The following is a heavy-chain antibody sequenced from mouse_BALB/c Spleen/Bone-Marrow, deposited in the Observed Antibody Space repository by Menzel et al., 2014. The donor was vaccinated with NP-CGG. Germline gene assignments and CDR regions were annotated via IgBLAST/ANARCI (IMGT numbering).Heavy chain of an antibody. CDR1: GFDFSRYW. J-gene: IGHJ1*01. CDR3: ARLNYHGNLFV. D-gene: IGHD1-1*01. CDR2: INPDSRTI. V-gene: IGHV4-1*02. Sequence: EVKLVESGGGLVQPGGSLKLSCAASGFDFSRYWVSWVRQAPGKGLEWIGEINPDSRTINYTPSLKDKFIISRDNAKNTLYLQMSKVRSEDTALYYCARLNYHGNLFVRGAGTTVTVSS.